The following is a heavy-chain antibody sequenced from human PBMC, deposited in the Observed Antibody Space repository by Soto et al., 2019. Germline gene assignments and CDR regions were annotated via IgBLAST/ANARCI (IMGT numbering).Heavy chain of an antibody. Sequence: EVRLLESGGGLAQPGGSRGLSCEAPGSPFSSLAINWVAQAQGRGLEWVSSIRVGGGDTFYADSVRGRFTVSRDISRNTLYLQMNSLRAEDTAIYYCAKCSVGTVRTSGWCNWFDPWGQGTLVTVSS. CDR2: IRVGGGDT. D-gene: IGHD6-19*01. V-gene: IGHV3-23*01. CDR1: GSPFSSLA. J-gene: IGHJ5*02. CDR3: AKCSVGTVRTSGWCNWFDP.